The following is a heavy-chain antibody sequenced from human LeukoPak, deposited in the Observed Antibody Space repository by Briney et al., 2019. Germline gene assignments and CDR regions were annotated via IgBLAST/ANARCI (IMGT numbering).Heavy chain of an antibody. V-gene: IGHV4-59*12. CDR1: GASISSYY. CDR3: ARDSLAGSDFDY. J-gene: IGHJ4*02. Sequence: SETLSLTCTVSGASISSYYWSWIRQPPGKGLEWIGYIYYTGNTNYNPSLKSRVTISVDTSKNQFSLKLSSVTAADTAVYYCARDSLAGSDFDYWGQGTLVTVSS. CDR2: IYYTGNT.